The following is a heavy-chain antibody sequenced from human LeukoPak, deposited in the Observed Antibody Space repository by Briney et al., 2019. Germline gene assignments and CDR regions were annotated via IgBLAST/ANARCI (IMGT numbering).Heavy chain of an antibody. J-gene: IGHJ4*02. Sequence: PGGSLRLSCAASGFTFDDYAMHWVRQAPGKGLEWVSGISWNSGSIGYADSVKGRFTISRDNAKNSLYLQMNSLRAEDTAVYYCARVRGSYHFDYWGQGTLVTVSS. V-gene: IGHV3-9*01. D-gene: IGHD1-26*01. CDR2: ISWNSGSI. CDR1: GFTFDDYA. CDR3: ARVRGSYHFDY.